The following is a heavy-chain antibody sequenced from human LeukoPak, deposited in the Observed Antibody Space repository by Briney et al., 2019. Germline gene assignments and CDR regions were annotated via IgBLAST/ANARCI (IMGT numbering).Heavy chain of an antibody. CDR2: INSDGSST. CDR3: AKDLSYTSGASDH. Sequence: GSLLLSCAASGFTFSSYWMHWVRQAPGKGLVWVSRINSDGSSTSYADSVKGRFTISRDNAKNTLYLQLRSLRAEDTAVYYCAKDLSYTSGASDHWGQGTLVTVSS. D-gene: IGHD6-19*01. CDR1: GFTFSSYW. J-gene: IGHJ4*02. V-gene: IGHV3-74*01.